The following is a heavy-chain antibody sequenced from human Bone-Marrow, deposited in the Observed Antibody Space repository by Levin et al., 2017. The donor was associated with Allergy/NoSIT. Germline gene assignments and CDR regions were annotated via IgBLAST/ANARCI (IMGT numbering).Heavy chain of an antibody. J-gene: IGHJ6*01. CDR3: ARDTVDILTGARPSYYYGMDV. V-gene: IGHV3-11*01. CDR2: ISSSGSSV. CDR1: GFGFSDYY. D-gene: IGHD3-9*01. Sequence: PGESLKISCAASGFGFSDYYMSWIRKAPEKGLEWVSYISSSGSSVYYADSVKGRFTISRDNAKNSLYLQMNSLRADDTAVYYCARDTVDILTGARPSYYYGMDVWGQGTTVSVSS.